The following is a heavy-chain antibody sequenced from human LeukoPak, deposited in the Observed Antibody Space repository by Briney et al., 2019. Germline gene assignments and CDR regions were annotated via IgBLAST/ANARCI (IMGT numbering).Heavy chain of an antibody. J-gene: IGHJ6*02. D-gene: IGHD2-15*01. V-gene: IGHV4-4*07. CDR1: GGSISSYY. Sequence: SETLSLTCTVSGGSISSYYWSWIRQPAGKGLEWIGRIYTSGSTNYNHSFKSRVTMSVDTSKNQFSLKLSSVTAADTAVYYCARDPLEYCGGGSCYYYYGMDVWGQGTTVTVSS. CDR2: IYTSGST. CDR3: ARDPLEYCGGGSCYYYYGMDV.